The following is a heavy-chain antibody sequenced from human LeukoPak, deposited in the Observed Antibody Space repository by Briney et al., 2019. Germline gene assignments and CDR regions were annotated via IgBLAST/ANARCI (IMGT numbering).Heavy chain of an antibody. CDR3: ARTYGDAAHFDY. CDR2: IYYSGST. CDR1: GGSISSGGYY. Sequence: SETLSLTCTVSGGSISSGGYYWSWIRQHSGKGLEWIGYIYYSGSTYYNPSLKSRVTISVDTSKNQFSLKLSSVTAADTAVYYCARTYGDAAHFDYWGQGTLVTVSS. J-gene: IGHJ4*02. D-gene: IGHD4-17*01. V-gene: IGHV4-31*03.